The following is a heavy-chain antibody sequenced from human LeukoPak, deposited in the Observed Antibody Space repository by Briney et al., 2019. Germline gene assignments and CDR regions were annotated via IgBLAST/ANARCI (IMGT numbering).Heavy chain of an antibody. V-gene: IGHV4-31*03. CDR2: IYYSGST. D-gene: IGHD2-8*01. CDR1: GGSISSGGYY. J-gene: IGHJ6*04. CDR3: ARDSMLYYGMGV. Sequence: PSETLSLTCTVSGGSISSGGYYWSWIRQHPGKGLEWIGYIYYSGSTYYNPSLKSRVTISVDTSKNQFSLKLSSVTAADTAVYYCARDSMLYYGMGVWGKGTTVTVSS.